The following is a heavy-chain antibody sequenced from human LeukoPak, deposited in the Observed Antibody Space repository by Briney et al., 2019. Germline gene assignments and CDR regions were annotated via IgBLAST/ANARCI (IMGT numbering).Heavy chain of an antibody. CDR3: ARDTSGYCSTSRCYGSWYFDL. CDR2: IKGDGIST. J-gene: IGHJ2*01. V-gene: IGHV3-74*01. D-gene: IGHD2-2*01. Sequence: GGSLRLSCAASGFDFSSNWMHWVRHAPGQGLVWVSRIKGDGISTNYADSVKGRFTVSRDIAKNTLYLQMNSLGAEDTAVYYCARDTSGYCSTSRCYGSWYFDLWGRGTLVTVSS. CDR1: GFDFSSNW.